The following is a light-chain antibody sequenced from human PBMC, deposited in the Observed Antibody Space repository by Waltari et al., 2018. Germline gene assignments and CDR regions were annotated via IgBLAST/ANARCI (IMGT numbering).Light chain of an antibody. Sequence: QSVLTQAPSASGTPGRRVTISCSGSSSNIQSNTANWYQQLPGTAPKLLIYSNNQRPSGVPDRFSGSKSGTSASLAISGLQSEDEAEYSCAVWDDSLSGVVFGGGTKLTVL. CDR3: AVWDDSLSGVV. V-gene: IGLV1-44*01. CDR1: SSNIQSNT. CDR2: SNN. J-gene: IGLJ2*01.